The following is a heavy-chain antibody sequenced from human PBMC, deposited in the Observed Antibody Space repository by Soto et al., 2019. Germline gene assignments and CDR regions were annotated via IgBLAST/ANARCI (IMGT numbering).Heavy chain of an antibody. J-gene: IGHJ4*02. CDR3: SLTHYDSSLGVFDY. CDR2: ISAYNGNT. D-gene: IGHD3-22*01. CDR1: GYTFTSYG. Sequence: QVQLVQSGAEMKKPGASVKVSCKASGYTFTSYGISWVRQAPGQGLEWMGWISAYNGNTNYAQKLQGRVTMTTDTSTSTAYMELRSLRSDDTAVYYCSLTHYDSSLGVFDYWGQGTLVTVSS. V-gene: IGHV1-18*04.